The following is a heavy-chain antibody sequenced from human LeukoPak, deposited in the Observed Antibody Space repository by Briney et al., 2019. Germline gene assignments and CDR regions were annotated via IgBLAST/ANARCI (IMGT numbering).Heavy chain of an antibody. Sequence: HGASVKVSCKASGGTFSSYAISWVRQAPGQGLEWMGGIIPIFGTANYAQKFQGRVTITTDESTSTACMELSSLRSEDTAVYYCARSPFDYGGNSYYYYMDVWGKGTTVTVSS. CDR3: ARSPFDYGGNSYYYYMDV. CDR1: GGTFSSYA. D-gene: IGHD4-23*01. J-gene: IGHJ6*03. V-gene: IGHV1-69*05. CDR2: IIPIFGTA.